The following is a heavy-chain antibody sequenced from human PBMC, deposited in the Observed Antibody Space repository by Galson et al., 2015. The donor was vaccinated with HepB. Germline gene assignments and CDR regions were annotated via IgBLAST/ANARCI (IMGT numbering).Heavy chain of an antibody. V-gene: IGHV3-23*01. CDR3: AKDAYSYNQVLDPFDL. CDR2: IGGSGGGT. D-gene: IGHD5-18*01. J-gene: IGHJ3*01. CDR1: GFTFSNYA. Sequence: LRLSCAASGFTFSNYAMNWVRQAPGKGLEWVAHIGGSGGGTYYADSVRGRFTGSRDDSRNTLYLEMNSLRAEYAAIYYCAKDAYSYNQVLDPFDLWVQGTMVTVAS.